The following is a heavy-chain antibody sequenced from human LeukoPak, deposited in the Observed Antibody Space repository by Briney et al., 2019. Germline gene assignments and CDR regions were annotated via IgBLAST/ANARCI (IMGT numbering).Heavy chain of an antibody. CDR3: ARSRGSSGYYLIPYYFDY. J-gene: IGHJ4*02. CDR2: INHSGST. CDR1: GGSFSGYY. Sequence: KSSETLSLTCAVYGGSFSGYYWSWIRQPPGKGLEWIGEINHSGSTNYNPSLKSRVTISVDTSKNQFSLKLSSVTAADTAVYYCARSRGSSGYYLIPYYFDYWGQGTLVTVSS. D-gene: IGHD3-22*01. V-gene: IGHV4-34*01.